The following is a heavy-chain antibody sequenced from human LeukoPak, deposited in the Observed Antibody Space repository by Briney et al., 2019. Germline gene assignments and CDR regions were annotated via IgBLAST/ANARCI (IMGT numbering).Heavy chain of an antibody. Sequence: GGSLRLSCAASGFTFSSYGMHWVRQAPGKGLEWVAVISYDGSNKYYADSVKGRFTISRDNSKNTLYLQMNSLRAEDTAVYYCAKDSSYYCGSGRFYWGQGTLVTVSS. J-gene: IGHJ4*02. CDR2: ISYDGSNK. CDR3: AKDSSYYCGSGRFY. D-gene: IGHD3-10*01. CDR1: GFTFSSYG. V-gene: IGHV3-30*18.